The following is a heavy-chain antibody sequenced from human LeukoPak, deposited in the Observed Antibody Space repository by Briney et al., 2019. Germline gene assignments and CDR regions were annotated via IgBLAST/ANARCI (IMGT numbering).Heavy chain of an antibody. D-gene: IGHD3-10*01. CDR3: ARGWFYGSGSYFFDY. CDR2: INPNSGGT. Sequence: ASVKVSCKASGYTLTGYYMHWVRQAPGQGLEWMGWINPNSGGTNYAQKFQGRVTMTRDTSISTAYMELSRLRSDDTAVYYCARGWFYGSGSYFFDYWGQGTLVTVSS. J-gene: IGHJ4*02. CDR1: GYTLTGYY. V-gene: IGHV1-2*02.